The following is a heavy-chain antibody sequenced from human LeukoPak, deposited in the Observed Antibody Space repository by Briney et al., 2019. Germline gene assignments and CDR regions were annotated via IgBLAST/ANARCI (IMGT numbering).Heavy chain of an antibody. CDR2: IYHSGST. CDR1: GGSISSGGYS. CDR3: ARAGDYGDYYWFDP. J-gene: IGHJ5*02. V-gene: IGHV4-30-2*01. Sequence: SETLSLTCAVSGGSISSGGYSGSWIRQPPGKGLEWIGYIYHSGSTYYNPSLKSRVTISVDRSKNQFSLKLSSVTAADTAVYYCARAGDYGDYYWFDPWGQGTLVTVSS. D-gene: IGHD4-17*01.